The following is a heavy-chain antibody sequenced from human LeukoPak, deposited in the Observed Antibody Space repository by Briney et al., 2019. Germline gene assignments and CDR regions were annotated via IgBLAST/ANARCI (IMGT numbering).Heavy chain of an antibody. CDR3: VRLGGDDFDY. CDR1: GFRFSDYS. V-gene: IGHV3-64D*06. D-gene: IGHD1-26*01. CDR2: IRSNGGGT. J-gene: IGHJ4*02. Sequence: PGGSLRLSCSASGFRFSDYSMHWVRHAPGKGLEYVSAIRSNGGGTNYADSVKGRFTISRGNSKNTLYLQMSSLRAEDTAVYYCVRLGGDDFDYWGQGILVTVSS.